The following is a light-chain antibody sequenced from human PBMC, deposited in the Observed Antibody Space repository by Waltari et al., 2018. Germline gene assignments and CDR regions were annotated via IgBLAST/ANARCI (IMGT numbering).Light chain of an antibody. CDR2: KGS. J-gene: IGLJ3*02. Sequence: QTVVTQEPSLSVSPGGTVTLTCALRSGSLSRTSYATWYQQTPGQAPRTLVYKGSSRSYGVPDRFSGSILGNKAALTITGAQADDESDYYCSLYMGSGIWVFGGGTKLTVL. CDR1: SGSLSRTSY. V-gene: IGLV8-61*01. CDR3: SLYMGSGIWV.